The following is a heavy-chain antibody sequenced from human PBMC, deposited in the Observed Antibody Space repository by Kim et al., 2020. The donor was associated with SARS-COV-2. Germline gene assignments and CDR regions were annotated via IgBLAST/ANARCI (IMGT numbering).Heavy chain of an antibody. CDR2: ISGSGGST. CDR3: AQDQGSGGIDYGDWGGFVF. Sequence: GGSLRLSCAASGFTFSSYAMSWVRQAPGKGLEWVSAISGSGGSTYYADSVKGRFTISRDNSKNTLYLLMNSLRAEETAVSYCAQDQGSGGIDYGDWGGFVFWGQGTLVTVSS. D-gene: IGHD4-17*01. J-gene: IGHJ1*01. V-gene: IGHV3-23*01. CDR1: GFTFSSYA.